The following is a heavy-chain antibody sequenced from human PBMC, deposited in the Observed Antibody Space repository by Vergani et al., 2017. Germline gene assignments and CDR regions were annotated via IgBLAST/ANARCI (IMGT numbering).Heavy chain of an antibody. CDR2: IYPGDSDT. CDR3: ATQGYCSSTSCDHPNYYYGMDV. V-gene: IGHV5-51*01. CDR1: GYSFTSYW. D-gene: IGHD2-2*01. J-gene: IGHJ6*02. Sequence: EVQLVQSGAEVKTPGESLKISCKGSGYSFTSYWIGWVRQMPGKGLEGMGIIYPGDSDTRYSPSFQGQVTISADKSISTAYLQWSSLKASDTAMYYCATQGYCSSTSCDHPNYYYGMDVWGQGTTVTVSS.